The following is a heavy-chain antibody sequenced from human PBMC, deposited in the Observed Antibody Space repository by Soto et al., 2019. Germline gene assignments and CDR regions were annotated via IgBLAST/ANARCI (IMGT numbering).Heavy chain of an antibody. CDR2: ISAYNGNT. Sequence: ASVKVSCKASGYTFTSYGISWVRQAPGQGLEWMGWISAYNGNTNYAQKLQGRVTMTTDTSTSTAYMELRSLRSDDTAVYYCAGEYYYDRHSEWAPFDPWGQGTLVTVSS. CDR3: AGEYYYDRHSEWAPFDP. CDR1: GYTFTSYG. D-gene: IGHD3-22*01. V-gene: IGHV1-18*04. J-gene: IGHJ5*02.